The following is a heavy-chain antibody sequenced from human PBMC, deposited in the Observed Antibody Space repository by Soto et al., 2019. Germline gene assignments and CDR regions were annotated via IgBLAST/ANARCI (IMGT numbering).Heavy chain of an antibody. CDR1: GYSFTSYW. J-gene: IGHJ5*02. CDR3: ARGYCTTTICDPWFDP. CDR2: IYPGDSGT. V-gene: IGHV5-51*01. D-gene: IGHD2-2*01. Sequence: GESLKISCTGVGYSFTSYWIGWVRQMPGKGLEWMGIIYPGDSGTRYSPSFQGQVTISADKSITTAYLQWSSLKASDTAMYYCARGYCTTTICDPWFDPWGQGTLVTVSS.